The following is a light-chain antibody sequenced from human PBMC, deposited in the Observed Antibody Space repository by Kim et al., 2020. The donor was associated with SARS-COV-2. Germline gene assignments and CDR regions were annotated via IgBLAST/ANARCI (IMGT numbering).Light chain of an antibody. J-gene: IGLJ2*01. CDR1: SLRSYY. V-gene: IGLV3-19*01. CDR3: NSRDSSGNHLVV. CDR2: GKN. Sequence: GQTLRITCQGDSLRSYYASWYQQKPGQAPVLVIYGKNNRPSGIPDRFSGSSSGNTASLTITGAQAEDEADYYCNSRDSSGNHLVVFGGGTQLTVL.